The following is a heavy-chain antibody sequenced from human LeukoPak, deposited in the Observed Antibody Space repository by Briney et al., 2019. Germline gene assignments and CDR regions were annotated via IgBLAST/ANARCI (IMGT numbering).Heavy chain of an antibody. CDR3: ARRLVLAWFDP. CDR1: GGSISSYY. D-gene: IGHD4/OR15-4a*01. V-gene: IGHV4-59*08. Sequence: ASETLSLTCTVSGGSISSYYWSWIRQPPGKGLEWIGYIYYSGSTNYNPSLKSRVTISVDTSKNQFSLKLSSVTAADTAVYYCARRLVLAWFDPWGQGTLVTVSS. CDR2: IYYSGST. J-gene: IGHJ5*02.